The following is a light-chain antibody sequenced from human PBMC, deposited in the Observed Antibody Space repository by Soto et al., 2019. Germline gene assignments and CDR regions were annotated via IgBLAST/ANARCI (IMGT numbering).Light chain of an antibody. V-gene: IGKV1-5*01. CDR1: QSVRTW. CDR3: QQYYTYLT. J-gene: IGKJ4*01. Sequence: DIQMTQSPSTLSASVGDRVTITCRASQSVRTWMAWYQQKPGRAPKLLIYDVSSLESGAPSRFSGSGSGTEFTLTISGLKTDDLARYDCQQYYTYLTFGGGTKVDIK. CDR2: DVS.